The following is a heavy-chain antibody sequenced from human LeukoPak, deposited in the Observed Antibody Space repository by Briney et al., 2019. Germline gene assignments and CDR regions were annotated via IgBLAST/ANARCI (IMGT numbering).Heavy chain of an antibody. V-gene: IGHV3-33*01. CDR1: GFTFSSYG. Sequence: GRSLRLSCAASGFTFSSYGMHWVRQAPGKGLEWVAVIWYDGSNKYYADSVKGRFTISRDNSKNTLYLQMNSLRAEDTAVYYCARNRVYGDQFHFDYWGQGTLVTVSS. J-gene: IGHJ4*02. CDR3: ARNRVYGDQFHFDY. CDR2: IWYDGSNK. D-gene: IGHD4-17*01.